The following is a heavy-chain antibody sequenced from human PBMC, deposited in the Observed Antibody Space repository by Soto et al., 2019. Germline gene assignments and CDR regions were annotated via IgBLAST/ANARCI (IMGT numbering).Heavy chain of an antibody. D-gene: IGHD5-18*01. V-gene: IGHV3-74*01. CDR1: VFTFRNFW. J-gene: IGHJ4*02. CDR2: ISPDGITT. Sequence: PVGSLRLSCAASVFTFRNFWMHCVRQAPGKGLVWVSRISPDGITTSYADSVKGRFTISRDNAKSTLYLQMNSLRAEDTAVYYCADSWIHTSYWGRGTLVTVSS. CDR3: ADSWIHTSY.